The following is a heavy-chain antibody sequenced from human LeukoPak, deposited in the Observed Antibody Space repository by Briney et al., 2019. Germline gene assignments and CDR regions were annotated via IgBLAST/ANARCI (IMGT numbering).Heavy chain of an antibody. D-gene: IGHD3-22*01. V-gene: IGHV1-46*01. J-gene: IGHJ4*02. CDR2: INPSGGST. CDR1: GYTFTSYY. Sequence: ASVKVSCKASGYTFTSYYMHWVRQATGQGLEWMGIINPSGGSTSYAQKFQGRVTMTRDMSTSTVYMELSTLRSEDPAVYYCARDSFGSGYPIDYWGQGTLVTVSS. CDR3: ARDSFGSGYPIDY.